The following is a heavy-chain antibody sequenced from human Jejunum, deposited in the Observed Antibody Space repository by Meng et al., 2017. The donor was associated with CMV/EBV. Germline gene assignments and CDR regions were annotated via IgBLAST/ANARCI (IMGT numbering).Heavy chain of an antibody. Sequence: NYLINWVRQAPGKGLEWVSSISAHSSNISYADSVKGRFSISRDNAKNSLSLEMNSLRAEDTAVYYCARGRVACSSTSCHRGGLDYWGQGTLVTVSS. V-gene: IGHV3-21*01. CDR2: ISAHSSNI. CDR3: ARGRVACSSTSCHRGGLDY. D-gene: IGHD2-2*02. CDR1: NYL. J-gene: IGHJ4*02.